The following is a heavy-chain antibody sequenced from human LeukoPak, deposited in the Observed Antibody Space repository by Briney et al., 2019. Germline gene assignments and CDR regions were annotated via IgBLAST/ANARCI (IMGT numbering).Heavy chain of an antibody. CDR1: GGSFSGYY. J-gene: IGHJ6*03. CDR3: ARHDKLYIRLGGYYYYYMDV. CDR2: INHSGST. V-gene: IGHV4-34*01. Sequence: SETLSLTCAVYGGSFSGYYWSWIRQPPGKGLEWIGEINHSGSTNYNPSLKSRFTISVDTSKNQLSLKLSSVTAADTAVYYCARHDKLYIRLGGYYYYYMDVWGKGTTVTISS. D-gene: IGHD5-12*01.